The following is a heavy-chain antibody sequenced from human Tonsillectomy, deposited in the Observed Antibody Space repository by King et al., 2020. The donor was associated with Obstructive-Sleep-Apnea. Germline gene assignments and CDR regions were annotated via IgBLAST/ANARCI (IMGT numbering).Heavy chain of an antibody. Sequence: VQLVESGAEVKKPGASVKVSCKASGYTFNDYYMHWVRQAPGQGLEWMGSINPNSGGTKYSQSFQGRVTMTRDTSISTAYMELSRLRSDDTGVYYCARVAPRCSNGCGVMDVWGQGTSVTVSS. J-gene: IGHJ6*02. CDR1: GYTFNDYY. V-gene: IGHV1-2*02. D-gene: IGHD2-8*01. CDR3: ARVAPRCSNGCGVMDV. CDR2: INPNSGGT.